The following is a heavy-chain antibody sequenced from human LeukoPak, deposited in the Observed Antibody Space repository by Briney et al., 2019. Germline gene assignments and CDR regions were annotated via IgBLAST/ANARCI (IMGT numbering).Heavy chain of an antibody. CDR1: GGTFSSYT. Sequence: SVKVSCKASGGTFSSYTISWVRQAPGQGLEWMGGIIPILGIANYAQKFQGRVTITADKSTSTAYMELSSLRSEDTAVYYCARDIREMATIIGHAFDIWGQGTMVTVSS. J-gene: IGHJ3*02. V-gene: IGHV1-69*10. CDR3: ARDIREMATIIGHAFDI. D-gene: IGHD5-24*01. CDR2: IIPILGIA.